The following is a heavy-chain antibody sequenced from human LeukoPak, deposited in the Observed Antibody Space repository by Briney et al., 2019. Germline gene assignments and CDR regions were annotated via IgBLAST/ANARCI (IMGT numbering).Heavy chain of an antibody. CDR1: GGSISSYY. J-gene: IGHJ6*02. CDR3: ARFAVAGTYYYYYGMDV. D-gene: IGHD6-19*01. CDR2: IYYSGST. V-gene: IGHV4-59*01. Sequence: SETLSLTCTVSGGSISSYYWSWIRHPPGKGLEWIGYIYYSGSTNYNPSLKSRVTISVDTSKNQFSLKLSSVTAADTAVYYCARFAVAGTYYYYYGMDVWGQGTTVTVSS.